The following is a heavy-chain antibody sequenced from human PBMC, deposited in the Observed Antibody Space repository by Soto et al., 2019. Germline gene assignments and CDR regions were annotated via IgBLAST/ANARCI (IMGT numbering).Heavy chain of an antibody. CDR2: ISYDGSNK. V-gene: IGHV3-30*18. CDR3: AKDPALPYSSGWYYFDY. J-gene: IGHJ4*02. D-gene: IGHD6-19*01. Sequence: GGSLRFSCAASGFTFSDYAMHWVRQAPGKGLEWVAVISYDGSNKYYADSVKGRFTLSRDNSKNTLYLQMNSLRAEDTAVYYCAKDPALPYSSGWYYFDYWGQGTLVTVSS. CDR1: GFTFSDYA.